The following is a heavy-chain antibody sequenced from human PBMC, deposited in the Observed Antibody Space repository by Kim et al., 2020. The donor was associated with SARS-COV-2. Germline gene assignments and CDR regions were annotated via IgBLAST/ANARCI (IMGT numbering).Heavy chain of an antibody. Sequence: DSEKGRFTISRDNAKNSLYLQMNSLRAEDTAVYYCARGRDYGDPWDWFDPWGQGTLVTVSS. CDR3: ARGRDYGDPWDWFDP. J-gene: IGHJ5*02. D-gene: IGHD4-17*01. V-gene: IGHV3-21*01.